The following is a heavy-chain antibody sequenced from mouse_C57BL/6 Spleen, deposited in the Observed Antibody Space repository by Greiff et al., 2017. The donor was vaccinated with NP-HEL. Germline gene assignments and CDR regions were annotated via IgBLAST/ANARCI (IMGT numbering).Heavy chain of an antibody. CDR3: ARSIDGYYPY. Sequence: QMQLKESGAELVRPGTSVKVSCKASGYAFTNYLIEWVKQRPGQGLEWIGVINPGSGGTNYNEKFKGKATLTADKSSSTAYMQLSSLTSEDSAVYFCARSIDGYYPYWGQGTTLTVSS. CDR2: INPGSGGT. D-gene: IGHD2-3*01. V-gene: IGHV1-54*01. CDR1: GYAFTNYL. J-gene: IGHJ2*01.